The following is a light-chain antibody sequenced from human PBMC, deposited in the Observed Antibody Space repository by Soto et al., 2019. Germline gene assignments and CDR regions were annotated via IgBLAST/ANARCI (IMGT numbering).Light chain of an antibody. J-gene: IGKJ4*01. CDR3: QQYNSYSLT. CDR2: DAS. CDR1: QSISSW. V-gene: IGKV1-5*01. Sequence: DIQMTHSPSTLSASVGDRVTITCRARQSISSWLAWYQQKPGKAPKVLIYDASKLESGVPSRFSGSGSGLEFTLTISSLQPDDFATYYCQQYNSYSLTFGGGTKVDIK.